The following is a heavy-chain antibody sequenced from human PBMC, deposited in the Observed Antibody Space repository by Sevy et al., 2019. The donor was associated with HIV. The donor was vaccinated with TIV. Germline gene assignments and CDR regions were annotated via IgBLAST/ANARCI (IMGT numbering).Heavy chain of an antibody. CDR2: TYYKSKWYN. CDR3: ARESRWFFFHFDY. CDR1: GDSVSTYSAA. V-gene: IGHV6-1*01. D-gene: IGHD3-10*01. Sequence: KQSQTLSFTCAISGDSVSTYSAAWNWIRQSPSRGLEWLGRTYYKSKWYNDYALSVKSRISINPDTPKNQISLQLNSVTPDDTAVYYCARESRWFFFHFDYWGQGTLVTVSS. J-gene: IGHJ4*02.